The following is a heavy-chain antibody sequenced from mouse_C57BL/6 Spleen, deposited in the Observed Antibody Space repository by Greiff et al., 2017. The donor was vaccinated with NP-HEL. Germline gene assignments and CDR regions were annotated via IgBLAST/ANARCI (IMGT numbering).Heavy chain of an antibody. CDR2: IYPGDGDT. V-gene: IGHV1-80*01. J-gene: IGHJ1*03. CDR3: ARSRDWYFDV. CDR1: GYAFSSYW. Sequence: QVQLQQSGAELVKPGASVKISCKASGYAFSSYWMNWVKRRPGKGLEWIGQIYPGDGDTNYNGKFKGKATLTADKSSSTAYMQLSSLTSEDSAVYFCARSRDWYFDVWGTGTTVTVSS.